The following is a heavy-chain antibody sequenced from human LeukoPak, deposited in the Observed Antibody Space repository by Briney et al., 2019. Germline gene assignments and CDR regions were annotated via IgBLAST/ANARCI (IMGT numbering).Heavy chain of an antibody. V-gene: IGHV5-51*01. CDR1: GYSFTSYW. CDR2: IYPGDSDT. D-gene: IGHD3-9*01. J-gene: IGHJ4*02. CDR3: ARRRDILTGYYPNPYFDY. Sequence: GESLKISCKGSGYSFTSYWIGRVRQMPRKGLEWMGIIYPGDSDTRYSPSFQGQVTISADKSISTAYLQWSSLKASDTAMYYCARRRDILTGYYPNPYFDYWGQGTLVTVSS.